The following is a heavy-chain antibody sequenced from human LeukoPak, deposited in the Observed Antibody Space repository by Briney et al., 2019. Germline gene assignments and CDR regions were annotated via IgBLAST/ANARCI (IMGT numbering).Heavy chain of an antibody. V-gene: IGHV6-1*01. CDR2: TYYRSTWFN. J-gene: IGHJ4*02. D-gene: IGHD5-12*01. CDR1: GGSVSSKSAA. Sequence: SQTLSLTCAISGGSVSSKSAAWSWIRQSPSRGFEGLGRTYYRSTWFNDYAVSVKSRIIINPDTSKNQLSLQLNSVTPEDTAVYYCARGIVTTGFDYWGQGTLVTVSS. CDR3: ARGIVTTGFDY.